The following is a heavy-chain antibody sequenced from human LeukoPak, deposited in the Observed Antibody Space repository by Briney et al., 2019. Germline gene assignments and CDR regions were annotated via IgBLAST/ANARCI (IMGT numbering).Heavy chain of an antibody. Sequence: GGSLRLSCAVSGFTFSSYWMHWVRQAPGKGLVWVSRIDRDGSRINYADSVKGRFSISRDNGKNTLFLQMNSLRAEDAAVYYCVRGNDYGGPHYWGQGTLVTVSS. D-gene: IGHD4-23*01. V-gene: IGHV3-74*01. CDR2: IDRDGSRI. CDR1: GFTFSSYW. CDR3: VRGNDYGGPHY. J-gene: IGHJ4*02.